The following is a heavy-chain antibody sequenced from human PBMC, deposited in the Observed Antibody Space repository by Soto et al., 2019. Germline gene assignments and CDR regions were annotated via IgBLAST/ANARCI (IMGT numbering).Heavy chain of an antibody. CDR3: ARDSKKDSGDFDY. J-gene: IGHJ4*02. Sequence: SETLSLTCTVSGGSISSGGYYWSWIRQHPGKGLEWIGYIYYSGSTYYNPSLKSRVTISVDTSKNQFSLKLSSVTAADTAVYYCARDSKKDSGDFDYWGQGTLVTVS. CDR1: GGSISSGGYY. CDR2: IYYSGST. V-gene: IGHV4-31*03.